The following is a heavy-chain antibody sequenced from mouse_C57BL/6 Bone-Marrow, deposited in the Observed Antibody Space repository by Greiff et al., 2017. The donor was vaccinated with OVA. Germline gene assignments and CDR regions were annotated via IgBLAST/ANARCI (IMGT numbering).Heavy chain of an antibody. Sequence: EVKVVESGGGLVKPGGSLKLSCAASGFTFSSYAMSWVRQTPEKRLEWVATISDGGSYTYYPDNVKGRFTISRDNAKNNLYLQMSHLKSEDTAMYYCAREEGELAYWGQGTLVTVSA. CDR2: ISDGGSYT. J-gene: IGHJ3*01. CDR1: GFTFSSYA. V-gene: IGHV5-4*01. CDR3: AREEGELAY.